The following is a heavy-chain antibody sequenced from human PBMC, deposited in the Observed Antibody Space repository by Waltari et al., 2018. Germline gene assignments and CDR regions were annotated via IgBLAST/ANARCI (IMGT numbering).Heavy chain of an antibody. D-gene: IGHD3-3*01. CDR2: INPKSGNT. CDR1: GYPFSDSA. J-gene: IGHJ4*02. V-gene: IGHV1-8*02. CDR3: ARVHYDFWSGYYI. Sequence: QMQLVQSGAEVKKPGASVKVSCKASGYPFSDSAINWVRQATGHGLEWMGWINPKSGNTVSAQNCQDRVTITRDPSTSTVYMELSSLRSDDAAVYYCARVHYDFWSGYYIWGQGTLVTVSS.